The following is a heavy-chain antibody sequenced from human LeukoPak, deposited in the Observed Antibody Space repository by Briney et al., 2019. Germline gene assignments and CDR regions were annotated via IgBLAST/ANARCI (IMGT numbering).Heavy chain of an antibody. CDR2: IKEDGTRK. CDR1: GFTFDTYW. D-gene: IGHD3-16*01. Sequence: PGGSLRLSCVASGFTFDTYWMSWVRQAPGKGLDWVAHIKEDGTRKYYVDSVRGRFTISRDNAKNSLFLQMNSLRVEDTAVFYCVAWGSLVVWGQGTLVTVSS. V-gene: IGHV3-7*01. J-gene: IGHJ4*02. CDR3: VAWGSLVV.